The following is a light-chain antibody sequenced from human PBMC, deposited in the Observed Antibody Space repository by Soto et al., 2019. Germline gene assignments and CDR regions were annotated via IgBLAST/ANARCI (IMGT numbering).Light chain of an antibody. Sequence: DLQMTKSPSTLSASVADRVTITCRASQSISVWLAWYQQKAGKAPNLLIYKASRLESGVPSRFSGSGSGTEFTLTISSLQPDDFATYYCQHYNSYSEAFGQGTKVDI. CDR2: KAS. CDR3: QHYNSYSEA. CDR1: QSISVW. V-gene: IGKV1-5*03. J-gene: IGKJ1*01.